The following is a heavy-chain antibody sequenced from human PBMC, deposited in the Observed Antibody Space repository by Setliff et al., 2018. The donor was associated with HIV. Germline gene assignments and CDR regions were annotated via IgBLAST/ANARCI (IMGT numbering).Heavy chain of an antibody. Sequence: KASETLSLTCSVSGASIGSGGYHWSWIRQSAGKGLEWIGHVHTSGSTDYNPSLKSRVTISVDKSKNQFSLELSSVTTADTAVYYCARATATWLVDNWGQGTLVTVSS. D-gene: IGHD2-15*01. CDR1: GASIGSGGYH. CDR2: VHTSGST. J-gene: IGHJ4*02. V-gene: IGHV4-61*09. CDR3: ARATATWLVDN.